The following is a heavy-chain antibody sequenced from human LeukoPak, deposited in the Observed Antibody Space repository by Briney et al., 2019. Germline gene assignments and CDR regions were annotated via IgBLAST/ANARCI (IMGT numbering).Heavy chain of an antibody. CDR2: ISSSSSYI. V-gene: IGHV3-21*01. D-gene: IGHD2-8*01. Sequence: PGGSLRLSCAASGFTFSSYSMNWVRQAPGKGLEWVSSISSSSSYIYYADSVKGRFTISRDNAKNSLYLQMNSLRAEDTAVYYCAKDRSCINGVCHGDFDYWGQGTLVTVSS. J-gene: IGHJ4*02. CDR3: AKDRSCINGVCHGDFDY. CDR1: GFTFSSYS.